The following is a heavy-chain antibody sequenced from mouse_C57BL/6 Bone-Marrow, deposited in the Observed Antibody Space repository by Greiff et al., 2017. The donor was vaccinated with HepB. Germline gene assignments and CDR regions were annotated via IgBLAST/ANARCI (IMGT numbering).Heavy chain of an antibody. CDR3: ARSNYYALYAMDY. Sequence: QVQLQQSGAELVRPGTSVKMSCKASGYTFTNYWIGWAKQRPGHGLEWIGDIYPGGGYTNYNEKFKGKATLTADKSSSTAYMQFSSLTSEDSAIYYCARSNYYALYAMDYWGQGTSVTVSS. CDR1: GYTFTNYW. V-gene: IGHV1-63*01. D-gene: IGHD1-1*01. CDR2: IYPGGGYT. J-gene: IGHJ4*01.